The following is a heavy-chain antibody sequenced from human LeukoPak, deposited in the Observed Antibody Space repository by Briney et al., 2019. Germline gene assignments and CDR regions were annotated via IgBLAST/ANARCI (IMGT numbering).Heavy chain of an antibody. CDR3: ARGPDILTGYFDY. CDR2: INHSGST. Sequence: PSETLSLTCAVYGGSFSGYYWSWIRQPPGKGLECIGEINHSGSTNYNPSLKSRVTISVDTSKNQFSLKLSSVTAADTAVYYCARGPDILTGYFDYWGQGTLVTVSS. V-gene: IGHV4-34*01. J-gene: IGHJ4*02. CDR1: GGSFSGYY. D-gene: IGHD3-9*01.